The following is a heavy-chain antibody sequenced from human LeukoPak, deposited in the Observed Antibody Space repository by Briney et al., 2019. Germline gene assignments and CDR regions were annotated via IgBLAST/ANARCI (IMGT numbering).Heavy chain of an antibody. CDR2: IRYDGSNK. D-gene: IGHD3-10*01. CDR1: GFTFSSYG. J-gene: IGHJ4*02. Sequence: GGSLRLSCAASGFTFSSYGMHWVRQAPGKGLEWVAFIRYDGSNKYYADSVKGRFTISRDNSKNTLYLQMNSLRAEDTAVYYCARTASYYGAGSFWHFDYWGQGTLVTVSS. CDR3: ARTASYYGAGSFWHFDY. V-gene: IGHV3-30*02.